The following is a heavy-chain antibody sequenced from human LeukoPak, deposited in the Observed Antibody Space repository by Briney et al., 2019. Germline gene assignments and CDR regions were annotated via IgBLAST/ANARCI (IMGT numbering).Heavy chain of an antibody. CDR2: ITPIFGTA. CDR3: ARGQGGGSAYGMDV. J-gene: IGHJ6*02. V-gene: IGHV1-69*13. D-gene: IGHD3-10*01. Sequence: GASVKVSCKASGGTFSSYAISWVRQAPGQGLEWMGGITPIFGTANYAQKFQGRVTITADESTSTAYMELSSLRSEDTAVYYCARGQGGGSAYGMDVWGQGTTVTVSS. CDR1: GGTFSSYA.